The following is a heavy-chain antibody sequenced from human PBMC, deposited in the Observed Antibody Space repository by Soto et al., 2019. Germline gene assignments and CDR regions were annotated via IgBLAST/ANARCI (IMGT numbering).Heavy chain of an antibody. CDR3: AIRTTVTTYYFDY. V-gene: IGHV1-69*02. CDR2: IIPTLGIA. CDR1: GGTFSSYT. D-gene: IGHD4-17*01. Sequence: ASVKVSCKASGGTFSSYTISWVRQAPGQGLEWMGRIIPTLGIANYAQKFQGRVTITADKSTSTAYMELSSLRSEDTAVYYCAIRTTVTTYYFDYWGQGTLVTVSS. J-gene: IGHJ4*02.